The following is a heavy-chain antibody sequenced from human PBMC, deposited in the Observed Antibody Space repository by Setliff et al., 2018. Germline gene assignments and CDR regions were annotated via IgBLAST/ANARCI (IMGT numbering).Heavy chain of an antibody. CDR2: INQDGSEK. D-gene: IGHD3-3*01. CDR3: ATGPPTIFGVVIESNWFDP. J-gene: IGHJ5*02. CDR1: GFTFSSYW. V-gene: IGHV3-7*03. Sequence: GSLRLSCAASGFTFSSYWMTWVRQAPGKGLEWVANINQDGSEKYYVDSVKGRFTISRDNAKNSLYLQMNSLRSEDTAVYYCATGPPTIFGVVIESNWFDPWGQGTLVTVSS.